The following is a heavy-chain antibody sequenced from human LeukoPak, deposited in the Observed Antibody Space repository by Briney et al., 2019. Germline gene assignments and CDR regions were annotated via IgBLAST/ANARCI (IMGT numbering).Heavy chain of an antibody. CDR1: GYTFTSNY. Sequence: GASVKVSCKAFGYTFTSNYMHWVRQAPGQGPEWMGVISPSGGSTTYAQKFQGRVTMTRDTSISTAYMELSRLRSDDTAVYYCARDRVVRGPPCHWFDPWGQGTLVTVSS. J-gene: IGHJ5*02. V-gene: IGHV1-2*02. CDR3: ARDRVVRGPPCHWFDP. CDR2: ISPSGGST. D-gene: IGHD3-10*01.